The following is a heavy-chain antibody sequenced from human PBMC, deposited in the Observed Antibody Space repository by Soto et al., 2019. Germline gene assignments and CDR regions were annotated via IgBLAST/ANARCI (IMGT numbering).Heavy chain of an antibody. D-gene: IGHD3-3*01. CDR3: VSYETQQERRHSYGKDV. V-gene: IGHV3-33*03. J-gene: IGHJ6*02. CDR2: IWHHGGNK. Sequence: QMQLEESGGGVVQPGRSLRLSCVASGFTFSHYGMHWVRQAPGKGLEWVAVIWHHGGNKYYADSVKGRFTISRDNARNTLYLQMDSLRGEDTGVYYCVSYETQQERRHSYGKDVWGRGTTVIVTS. CDR1: GFTFSHYG.